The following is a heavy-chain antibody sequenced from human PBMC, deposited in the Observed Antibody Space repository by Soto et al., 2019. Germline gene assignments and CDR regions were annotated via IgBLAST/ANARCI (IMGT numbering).Heavy chain of an antibody. CDR3: ASKGGSYPNNFDY. Sequence: SETLSLTCAVSGGSISSGGYSWSWIRQPPGKGLEWIGYIYHSGSTYYNPSLKSRVTISVDRSKNQFSLKLSSVTAADTAVYYCASKGGSYPNNFDYWGQGNLVTVSS. CDR2: IYHSGST. J-gene: IGHJ4*02. CDR1: GGSISSGGYS. V-gene: IGHV4-30-2*01. D-gene: IGHD3-16*02.